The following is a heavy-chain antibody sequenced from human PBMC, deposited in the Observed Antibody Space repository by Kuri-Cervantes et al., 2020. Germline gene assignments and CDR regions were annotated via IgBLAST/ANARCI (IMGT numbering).Heavy chain of an antibody. CDR3: TKVTTSSAFDP. V-gene: IGHV3-15*01. Sequence: GGSLRLSCAASGFSLSNAWMSWVRQAPGKGLEWVGRIKRKSDGGTTDYAAPVKGRFTISKDDSKNTLYLQMNRLTTEDTAMYYCTKVTTSSAFDPWGQGTLVTVSS. D-gene: IGHD2-21*02. CDR2: IKRKSDGGTT. J-gene: IGHJ5*02. CDR1: GFSLSNAW.